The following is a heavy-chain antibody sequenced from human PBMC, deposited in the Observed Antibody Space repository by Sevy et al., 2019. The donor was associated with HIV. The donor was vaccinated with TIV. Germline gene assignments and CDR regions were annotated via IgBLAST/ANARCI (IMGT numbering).Heavy chain of an antibody. D-gene: IGHD3-16*01. J-gene: IGHJ6*02. V-gene: IGHV1-2*02. CDR1: GYTFTGYY. Sequence: ASVKVSCKASGYTFTGYYMHWVRQAPGQGLEWMGWINPNSGGTNYAQKFQGRVTMTKDTSISTAYMELSRLRSDDTAVYYCARDQGGDTRQVVLWYYGIDVWGQGTTVTVSS. CDR2: INPNSGGT. CDR3: ARDQGGDTRQVVLWYYGIDV.